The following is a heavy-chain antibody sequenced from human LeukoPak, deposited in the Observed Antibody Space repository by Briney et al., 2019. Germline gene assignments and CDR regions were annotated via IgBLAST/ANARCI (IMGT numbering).Heavy chain of an antibody. V-gene: IGHV3-74*01. CDR1: GFTFSSYW. Sequence: RGSLRLSCAASGFTFSSYWMHWVRQAPGKGLVLVSRIKSDGSITSYADSVEGRFTISRDNAKNTLYLQMNSLRAEDTAVYYCARPSGWEYGFDPWGQGTLVTVSS. D-gene: IGHD1-26*01. CDR3: ARPSGWEYGFDP. CDR2: IKSDGSIT. J-gene: IGHJ5*02.